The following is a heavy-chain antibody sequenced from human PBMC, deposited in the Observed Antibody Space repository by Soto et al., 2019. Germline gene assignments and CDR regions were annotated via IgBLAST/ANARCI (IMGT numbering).Heavy chain of an antibody. Sequence: SETLSLTCTVSGGSISSGDYYWSWIRQPPGKGLEWIGYIYYSGSTYYNPSLKSRVTISVDTSKNQFSLKLSSVTAADTAVYYCARVPTWTYYYDSSGYGYGAFDIWRQGTMVTVSS. CDR3: ARVPTWTYYYDSSGYGYGAFDI. CDR2: IYYSGST. V-gene: IGHV4-30-4*01. CDR1: GGSISSGDYY. D-gene: IGHD3-22*01. J-gene: IGHJ3*02.